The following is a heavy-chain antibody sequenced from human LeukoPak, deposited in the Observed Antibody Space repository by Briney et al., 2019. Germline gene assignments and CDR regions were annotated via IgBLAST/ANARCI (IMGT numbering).Heavy chain of an antibody. V-gene: IGHV3-23*01. CDR2: ISGSGGST. D-gene: IGHD2-15*01. Sequence: GGSLRLSCAASGFTFSSYAMSWVRQAPGKGLEWVSAISGSGGSTYYADSVKGRFTISRDNSKNTLYLQMNSLRAEDTAVYYCAKRPGSGGNHNWFDPWGQGTLVTVSS. J-gene: IGHJ5*02. CDR3: AKRPGSGGNHNWFDP. CDR1: GFTFSSYA.